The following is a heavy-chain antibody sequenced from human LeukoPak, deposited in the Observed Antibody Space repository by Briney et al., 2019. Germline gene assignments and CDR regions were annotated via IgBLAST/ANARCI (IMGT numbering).Heavy chain of an antibody. J-gene: IGHJ4*02. CDR3: ARSLITYRRGVMGY. CDR2: IYYSGST. CDR1: GGSISSSSYY. D-gene: IGHD3-10*01. Sequence: SETLSLTCTVSGGSISSSSYYWGWIRQPPGKGLEWIGSIYYSGSTYYNPSLKSRVTISVDTSKNQFSLKLSSVTAADTAVYYCARSLITYRRGVMGYWGQGTLVTVSS. V-gene: IGHV4-39*07.